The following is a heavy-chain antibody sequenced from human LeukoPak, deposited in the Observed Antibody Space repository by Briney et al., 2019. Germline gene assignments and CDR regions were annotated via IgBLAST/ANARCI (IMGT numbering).Heavy chain of an antibody. Sequence: GGSLTLSCAASGFTFSNYLMRGLRQATGKGLEWVSAIGGGATTYYSDYVKGRFTILRDHSKNKLYLQMNSLRAEDKAIYYCAKAGRLQAVAGWIDYWGQGTLVTVS. D-gene: IGHD6-19*01. J-gene: IGHJ4*02. CDR2: IGGGATT. CDR1: GFTFSNYL. V-gene: IGHV3-23*01. CDR3: AKAGRLQAVAGWIDY.